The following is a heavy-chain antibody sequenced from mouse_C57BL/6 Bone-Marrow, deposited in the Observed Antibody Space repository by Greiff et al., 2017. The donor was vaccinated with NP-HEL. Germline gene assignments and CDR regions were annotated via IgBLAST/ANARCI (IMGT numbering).Heavy chain of an antibody. CDR3: TGLLWLRRWYFDV. D-gene: IGHD2-2*01. Sequence: VQLQQSGAELVRPGASVKLSCTASGFTITDYYMHWVKQRPEQGLEWRGGFGRLYGVTEYASKFQGKATITADTYSNTAYLQISSLTSEDTAVYYCTGLLWLRRWYFDVWGTGTTVTVSS. V-gene: IGHV14-4*01. CDR2: FGRLYGVT. J-gene: IGHJ1*03. CDR1: GFTITDYY.